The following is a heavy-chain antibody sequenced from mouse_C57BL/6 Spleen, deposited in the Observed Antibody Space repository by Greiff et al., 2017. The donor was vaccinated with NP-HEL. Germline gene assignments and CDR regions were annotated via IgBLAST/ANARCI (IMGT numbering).Heavy chain of an antibody. D-gene: IGHD2-2*01. CDR2: IDPSDSYT. J-gene: IGHJ3*01. CDR3: ARLGGYEEEAY. Sequence: QVQLQQPGAELVMPGASVKLSCKASGYTFTSYWMHWVKQRPGQGLEWIGEIDPSDSYTNYNQKFKGKSTLTVDKSSSTAYMQLSSLTSEDSAVYYCARLGGYEEEAYWGQGTLVTVSA. V-gene: IGHV1-69*01. CDR1: GYTFTSYW.